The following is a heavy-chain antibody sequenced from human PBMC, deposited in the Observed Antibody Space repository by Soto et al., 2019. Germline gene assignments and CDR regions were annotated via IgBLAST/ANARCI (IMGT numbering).Heavy chain of an antibody. V-gene: IGHV4-30-2*01. D-gene: IGHD2-15*01. Sequence: QLQLQESGSGLVKPSQTLSLTCAVSGGSISSGGYSWSWIRQPPGKGLGWIGYIYHSGSTYYNPSLKSRVTISVNTSKNQFSLKLSSVAAADTAVYYCTRGKGVAIDYWGQGTLVTVSS. J-gene: IGHJ4*02. CDR2: IYHSGST. CDR3: TRGKGVAIDY. CDR1: GGSISSGGYS.